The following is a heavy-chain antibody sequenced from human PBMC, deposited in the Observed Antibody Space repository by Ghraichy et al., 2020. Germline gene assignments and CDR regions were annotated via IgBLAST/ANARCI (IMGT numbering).Heavy chain of an antibody. J-gene: IGHJ4*02. CDR2: INPNSGGT. CDR1: GYTFTGYY. Sequence: ASVKVSCKASGYTFTGYYMHWVRQAPGQGLEWMGWINPNSGGTNYAQKFQGRVTMTRDTSISTAYMELSRLRSDDTAVYYCARDPGYSYGRYYFDYWGQGTLVTVSS. CDR3: ARDPGYSYGRYYFDY. V-gene: IGHV1-2*02. D-gene: IGHD5-18*01.